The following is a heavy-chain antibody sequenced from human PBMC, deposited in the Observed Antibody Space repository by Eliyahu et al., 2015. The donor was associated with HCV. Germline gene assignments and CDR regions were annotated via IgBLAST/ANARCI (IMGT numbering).Heavy chain of an antibody. J-gene: IGHJ5*02. CDR2: IWSDGSKK. CDR1: GFTLSRYG. CDR3: ARDCDTSSHYSWFDP. Sequence: QVQVVESGGGVVQPGRSLRLSWAAXGFTLSRYGMHWVRQAPGKGLEWVAVIWSDGSKKFYGDAVKGRFTISRDISKNTVYLQLDILRAEDTAVYYCARDCDTSSHYSWFDPWGQGTLVTVSS. V-gene: IGHV3-33*01. D-gene: IGHD3-3*01.